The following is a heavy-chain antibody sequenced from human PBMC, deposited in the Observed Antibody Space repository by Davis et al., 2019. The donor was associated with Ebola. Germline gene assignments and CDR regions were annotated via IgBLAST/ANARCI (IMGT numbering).Heavy chain of an antibody. D-gene: IGHD5-24*01. CDR3: ARLQEEGGWLLPRGGLDV. J-gene: IGHJ3*01. Sequence: ASVKVSCKTSDYKFRSHGITWVRQAPGQGLEWVGWNSPFNGNTRYGKNFQGRLIMTTDTSTSTAYMELMSLRSDDTAIYYCARLQEEGGWLLPRGGLDVWGQGTVVTVSS. CDR1: DYKFRSHG. V-gene: IGHV1-18*01. CDR2: NSPFNGNT.